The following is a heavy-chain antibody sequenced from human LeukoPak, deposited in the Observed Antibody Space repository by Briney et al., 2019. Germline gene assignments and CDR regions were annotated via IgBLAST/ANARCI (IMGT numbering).Heavy chain of an antibody. CDR1: GGTFSSYA. V-gene: IGHV1-69*06. D-gene: IGHD5-18*01. J-gene: IGHJ5*02. CDR2: IIPIFGTA. CDR3: ARAFALGGAMVTSYWFDP. Sequence: SVKVSCKASGGTFSSYAISWVRQAPGQGLEWMGGIIPIFGTANYAQKFQGRVTITANKSTSTAYMELSSLRSDDTAVYYCARAFALGGAMVTSYWFDPWGQGTLVTVSS.